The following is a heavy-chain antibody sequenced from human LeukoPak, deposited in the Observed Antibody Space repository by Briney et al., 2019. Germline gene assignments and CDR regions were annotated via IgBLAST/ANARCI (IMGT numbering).Heavy chain of an antibody. CDR2: IYYSGST. V-gene: IGHV4-39*02. J-gene: IGHJ4*02. CDR1: GGSISSSSYY. CDR3: ARDGNTPH. Sequence: SETLSLTCTVSGGSISSSSYYWGWIRQPPGKGLEWIGSIYYSGSTYYNPSLKSRVTISVDTSKNQFSLKLSSVTAADTAVYYCARDGNTPHWGQGTLVTVSS. D-gene: IGHD1-7*01.